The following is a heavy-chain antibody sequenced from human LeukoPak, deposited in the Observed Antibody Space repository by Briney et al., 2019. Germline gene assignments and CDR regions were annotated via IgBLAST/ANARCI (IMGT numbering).Heavy chain of an antibody. J-gene: IGHJ4*02. CDR2: INQDGSEK. CDR3: AKDKVTY. CDR1: GFTFSSHW. V-gene: IGHV3-7*01. Sequence: GGSLRLSCAASGFTFSSHWMSWVRQTPGKGLEWVAHINQDGSEKYYVDSVKGRFTISRDNAKNSLHLQMNSLRAEDTAVYYCAKDKVTYWGQGTLVIVSS.